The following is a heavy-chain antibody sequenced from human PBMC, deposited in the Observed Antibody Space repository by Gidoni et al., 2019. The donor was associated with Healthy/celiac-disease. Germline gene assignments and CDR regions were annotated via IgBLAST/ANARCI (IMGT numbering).Heavy chain of an antibody. CDR1: GFTFSSYG. Sequence: QVQLVESGGGVVQPGRSLRLSCAASGFTFSSYGMHWVRQAPGKGLEWVAVISYDGSNKYYADSVKGRFTISRDNSKNTLYLQMNSLRAEDTAVYYCAKGRRYPHGWFDPWGQGTLVTVSS. D-gene: IGHD2-2*02. CDR2: ISYDGSNK. V-gene: IGHV3-30*18. J-gene: IGHJ5*02. CDR3: AKGRRYPHGWFDP.